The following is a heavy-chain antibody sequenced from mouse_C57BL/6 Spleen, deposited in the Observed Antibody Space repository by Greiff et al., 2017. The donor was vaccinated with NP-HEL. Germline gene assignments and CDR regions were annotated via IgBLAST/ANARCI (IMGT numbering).Heavy chain of an antibody. J-gene: IGHJ3*01. CDR2: IHPNSGST. Sequence: VQLKQPGAELVKPGASVKLSCKASGYTFTSYWMHWVKQRPGQGLEWIGMIHPNSGSTNYNEKFKSKATLTVDKSSSTAYMQLSSLTSEDSAVYYCAKVGGPFAYWGQGTLVTVSA. V-gene: IGHV1-64*01. D-gene: IGHD1-3*01. CDR1: GYTFTSYW. CDR3: AKVGGPFAY.